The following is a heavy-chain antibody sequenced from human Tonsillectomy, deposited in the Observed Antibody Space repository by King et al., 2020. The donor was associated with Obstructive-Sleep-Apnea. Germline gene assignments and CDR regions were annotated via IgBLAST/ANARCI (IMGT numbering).Heavy chain of an antibody. CDR1: GGSICSNY. CDR3: ARDSLPYGVDV. CDR2: IYYSGST. J-gene: IGHJ6*02. V-gene: IGHV4-59*01. Sequence: QLQESGPGLVKPSETLSLTCTVSGGSICSNYWSWIRQSPGKGLEWIGYIYYSGSTYYNPSLKSRVTISADTSKNQFSLKLSSVTAADTAVYFCARDSLPYGVDVWGQGTTVTVSS.